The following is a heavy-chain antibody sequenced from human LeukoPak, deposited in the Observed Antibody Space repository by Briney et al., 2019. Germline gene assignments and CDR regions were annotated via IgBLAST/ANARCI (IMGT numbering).Heavy chain of an antibody. V-gene: IGHV3-74*01. CDR3: ARAPSEIGGYYPEYFRH. Sequence: QPGGSLLLSCAAAGFTFSNYWMHWVRQAPRKGLVWVSSIKSDGRTNYADSVKGRFTISRDNAKNTVSLQMNSLRAEDTGVYYCARAPSEIGGYYPEYFRHWGQGTLVTVSS. CDR2: IKSDGRT. D-gene: IGHD3-22*01. CDR1: GFTFSNYW. J-gene: IGHJ1*01.